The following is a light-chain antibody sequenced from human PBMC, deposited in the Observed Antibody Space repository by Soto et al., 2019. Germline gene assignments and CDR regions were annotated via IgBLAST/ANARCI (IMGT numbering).Light chain of an antibody. Sequence: EIVLTQSPATLSLSPGERATLSCRASQSVSSYLAWYQQKPGQAPRLLIYDASNRATGIPARFSGSVSGTDFTLTIISLEPEDFAFFYWQQRSNWPPWTFGQGTKVEIK. V-gene: IGKV3-11*01. CDR3: QQRSNWPPWT. CDR1: QSVSSY. J-gene: IGKJ1*01. CDR2: DAS.